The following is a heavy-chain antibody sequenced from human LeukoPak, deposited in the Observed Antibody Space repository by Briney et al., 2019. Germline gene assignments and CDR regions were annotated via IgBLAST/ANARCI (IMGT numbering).Heavy chain of an antibody. CDR3: ARDGSGWWGGIDY. V-gene: IGHV3-74*01. J-gene: IGHJ4*02. D-gene: IGHD6-19*01. CDR1: GFTFSSYW. Sequence: GSLRLSCAASGFTFSSYWMHWVRQAPGKGLVWVSVIYRGGSTYYADSVKGRFTISRDNAKNSLYLQMNSLRAEDTALYYCARDGSGWWGGIDYWGQGTLVTVSS. CDR2: IYRGGST.